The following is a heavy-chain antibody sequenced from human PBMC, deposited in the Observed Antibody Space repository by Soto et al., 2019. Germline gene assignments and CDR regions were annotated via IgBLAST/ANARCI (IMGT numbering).Heavy chain of an antibody. V-gene: IGHV1-2*04. J-gene: IGHJ5*02. CDR1: GYTITGYY. CDR2: INPNSGGT. CDR3: ARVGSGRSFDP. Sequence: ASVKVSCKAPGYTITGYYMHWVRQAPGQGLEWMGWINPNSGGTNYAQKFQGWVTMTRDTSISTAYMELSRLRSDDTAVYYCARVGSGRSFDPWGQGTLVTVSS. D-gene: IGHD1-26*01.